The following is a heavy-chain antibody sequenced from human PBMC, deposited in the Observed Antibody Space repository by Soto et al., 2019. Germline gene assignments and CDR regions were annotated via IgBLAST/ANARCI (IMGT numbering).Heavy chain of an antibody. CDR1: GGSISTGGYY. D-gene: IGHD6-13*01. CDR2: IYYSGST. J-gene: IGHJ4*02. Sequence: SETLSLTCTVSGGSISTGGYYWSWIRQHPGKGLEWIGYIYYSGSTYYNPSLKSRVTISVDTSKNQFSLKLSSVTAADTAVYYCARGKTVAAAGPFDYWGQGTLVTVSS. CDR3: ARGKTVAAAGPFDY. V-gene: IGHV4-31*03.